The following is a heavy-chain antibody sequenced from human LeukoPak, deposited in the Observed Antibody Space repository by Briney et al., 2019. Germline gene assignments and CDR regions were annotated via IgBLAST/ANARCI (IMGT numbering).Heavy chain of an antibody. V-gene: IGHV5-51*01. J-gene: IGHJ4*02. CDR1: GYSFTNYW. Sequence: GESLKISCKSSGYSFTNYWIGWLRQMPGKGLEWMGIIHPGDSNIKYSASFQGQVTISADKSIGTAYLQWRSLKASDSAMYYCAREVGADWGRGLDSWSQGTQVTV. CDR3: AREVGADWGRGLDS. CDR2: IHPGDSNI. D-gene: IGHD7-27*01.